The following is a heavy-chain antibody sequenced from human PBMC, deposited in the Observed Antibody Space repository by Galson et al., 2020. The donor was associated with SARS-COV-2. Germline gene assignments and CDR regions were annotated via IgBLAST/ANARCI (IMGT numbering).Heavy chain of an antibody. CDR1: GASISTYY. D-gene: IGHD6-19*01. Sequence: SETLSLTCTVSGASISTYYWSWIRQPAGKGLEWIGRIYTSGITNYNPSLKSRVTMSLDTSKNQFSLKLTSVTAADTAIYYCAREYSQQWLVRGEFDSWGQGTLGTVSS. CDR3: AREYSQQWLVRGEFDS. J-gene: IGHJ4*02. CDR2: IYTSGIT. V-gene: IGHV4-4*07.